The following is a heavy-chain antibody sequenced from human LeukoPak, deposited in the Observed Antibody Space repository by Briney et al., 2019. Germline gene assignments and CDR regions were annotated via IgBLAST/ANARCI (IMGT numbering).Heavy chain of an antibody. Sequence: PGGSLRLSCAASGFTFSNYNMNWVRQAPRKGLEWVSYISTSGRAIFYADSVKGRFTISRDNAKNSLFLQMNSLRDEDTAVYYCARVPLYDRSGYYFDYWGLGTLVTVSS. D-gene: IGHD3-22*01. CDR1: GFTFSNYN. V-gene: IGHV3-48*02. J-gene: IGHJ4*02. CDR3: ARVPLYDRSGYYFDY. CDR2: ISTSGRAI.